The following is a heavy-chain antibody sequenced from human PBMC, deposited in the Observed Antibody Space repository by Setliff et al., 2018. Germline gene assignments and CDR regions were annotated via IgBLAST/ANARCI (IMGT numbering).Heavy chain of an antibody. CDR3: AAIGLDTAMITGVLFDF. CDR1: GGTFSSYD. Sequence: ASVKVSCKASGGTFSSYDINWVRQATGQGLEWMGWMNPNSGNTGYAQKFQGRVTMTEDTSTDTAYMELSSLRSEDTAVYYCAAIGLDTAMITGVLFDFWGQGTLVTVSS. V-gene: IGHV1-8*02. CDR2: MNPNSGNT. D-gene: IGHD5-18*01. J-gene: IGHJ4*02.